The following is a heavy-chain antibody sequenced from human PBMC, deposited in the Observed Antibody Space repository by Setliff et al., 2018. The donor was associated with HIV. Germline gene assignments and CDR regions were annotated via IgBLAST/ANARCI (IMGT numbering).Heavy chain of an antibody. CDR2: IYYSGRT. V-gene: IGHV4-39*01. J-gene: IGHJ4*02. Sequence: TLSLTCTVSGGSISSSSYYWGWIRQPPGKGLEWIGSIYYSGRTYYNPSLESRVATSVDTSKNQFSLKLSSVTAADTAVYYCGRQVPVPGVAVTPIDYWGQGTLVTVSS. D-gene: IGHD3-22*01. CDR3: GRQVPVPGVAVTPIDY. CDR1: GGSISSSSYY.